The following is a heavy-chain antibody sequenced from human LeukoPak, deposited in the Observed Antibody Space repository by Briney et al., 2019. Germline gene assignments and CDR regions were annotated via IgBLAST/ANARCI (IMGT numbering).Heavy chain of an antibody. D-gene: IGHD3-10*01. CDR2: IYHSGST. CDR3: ARYGTRRWFGALYYFDY. V-gene: IGHV4-4*02. Sequence: SGTLSLTCAVSGGSISSSNWWSWVRQPPGKGLEWIGEIYHSGSTNYNPSLKSRVTISVDKSKNQFSLKLSSVTAADTAVYYCARYGTRRWFGALYYFDYWGQGTLVTVSS. J-gene: IGHJ4*02. CDR1: GGSISSSNW.